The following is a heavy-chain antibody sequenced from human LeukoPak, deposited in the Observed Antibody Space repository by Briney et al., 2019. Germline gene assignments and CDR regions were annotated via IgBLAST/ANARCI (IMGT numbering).Heavy chain of an antibody. J-gene: IGHJ4*02. CDR3: ARISPYGGNSA. CDR2: ISGNGGST. Sequence: GGSLRLSCAASGFTFSNYAMSWVRQAPGKGLEWVSAISGNGGSTYYADSVKGRFTISRDNSKNTLYLQMNSLRAEDTAVYYCARISPYGGNSAWGQGTLVTVSS. CDR1: GFTFSNYA. V-gene: IGHV3-23*01. D-gene: IGHD4-23*01.